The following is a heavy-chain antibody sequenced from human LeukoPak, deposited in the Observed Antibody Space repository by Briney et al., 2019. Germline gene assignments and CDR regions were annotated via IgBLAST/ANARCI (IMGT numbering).Heavy chain of an antibody. J-gene: IGHJ4*02. D-gene: IGHD2-8*01. Sequence: PGRSLRLSCAASGFTFSNYPMTWVRQAPGKGLEWVSGISDNGGRTYYGDSVKGRFTISRDNSKNTLYLQMNGLRAEDTAVYYCAKDLGTRMLLFPSDYWGQGTLVTDSS. V-gene: IGHV3-23*01. CDR1: GFTFSNYP. CDR2: ISDNGGRT. CDR3: AKDLGTRMLLFPSDY.